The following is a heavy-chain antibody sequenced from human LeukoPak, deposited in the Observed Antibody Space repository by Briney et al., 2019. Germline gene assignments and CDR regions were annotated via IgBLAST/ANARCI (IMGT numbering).Heavy chain of an antibody. CDR2: IYHSGST. J-gene: IGHJ4*02. CDR1: GGSISSSNW. Sequence: SETLSFTCAVSGGSISSSNWWSWVRQPPGKGLEWIGEIYHSGSTNYNPSLKSRVTISVDKSKNQFSLKLSSVTAADTAVYYCARLTYYYDSSGYSTYYYFDYWGQGTLVTVSS. V-gene: IGHV4-4*02. CDR3: ARLTYYYDSSGYSTYYYFDY. D-gene: IGHD3-22*01.